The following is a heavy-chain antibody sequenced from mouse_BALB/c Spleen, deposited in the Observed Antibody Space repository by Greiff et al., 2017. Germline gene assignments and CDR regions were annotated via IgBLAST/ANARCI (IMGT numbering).Heavy chain of an antibody. J-gene: IGHJ2*01. CDR2: IWGDGST. V-gene: IGHV2-6-7*01. Sequence: QVQLKESGPGLVAPSQSLSITCTVSGFSFTGYGVNWVRQPPGKGLEWLGMIWGDGSTDYNSALKSRLSISKDNSKSKVFLKMNSLQTDDTARYYCARAGYDFYYFDYWGQGTTLTVSS. CDR3: ARAGYDFYYFDY. CDR1: GFSFTGYG. D-gene: IGHD2-2*01.